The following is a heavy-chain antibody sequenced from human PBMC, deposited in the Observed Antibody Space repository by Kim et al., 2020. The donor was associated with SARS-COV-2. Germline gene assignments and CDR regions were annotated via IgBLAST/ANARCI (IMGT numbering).Heavy chain of an antibody. CDR1: GGSISSGDYY. Sequence: SETLSLTCTVSGGSISSGDYYWSWIRQPPGKGLEWIGYIYYSGSTYYNPSLKSRVTISVDTSKNQFSLKLSSVTAADTAVYYCAREVVPAATRYYFDYWGQGTLVTVSS. CDR2: IYYSGST. CDR3: AREVVPAATRYYFDY. D-gene: IGHD2-2*01. J-gene: IGHJ4*02. V-gene: IGHV4-30-4*01.